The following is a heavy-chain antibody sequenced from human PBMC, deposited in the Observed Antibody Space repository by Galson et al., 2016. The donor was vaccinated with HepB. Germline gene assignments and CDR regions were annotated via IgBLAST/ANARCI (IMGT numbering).Heavy chain of an antibody. J-gene: IGHJ6*02. CDR3: ARARPLRARNSMDV. V-gene: IGHV3-33*08. CDR2: IWYDGSNK. Sequence: SLRLSCAASGFTFSSHAMHWVRQAPGKGLEWVAVIWYDGSNKYYADSVKGRFTISRDNSKSTLYLQMNSLRAKDTAVYYCARARPLRARNSMDVWGQGTTVTGSS. CDR1: GFTFSSHA. D-gene: IGHD3-10*01.